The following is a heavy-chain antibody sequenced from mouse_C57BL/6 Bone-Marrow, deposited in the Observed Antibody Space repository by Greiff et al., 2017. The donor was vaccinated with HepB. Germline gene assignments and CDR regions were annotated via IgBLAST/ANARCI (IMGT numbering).Heavy chain of an antibody. CDR1: GYSITSGYY. CDR3: ARTLITTVVNWYFDV. V-gene: IGHV3-6*01. D-gene: IGHD1-1*01. J-gene: IGHJ1*03. Sequence: EVKLQESGPGLVKPSQSLSLTCSVTGYSITSGYYWNWIRQFPGNKLEWMGYISYDGSNNYNPSLKNRISITRDTSKNQFFLKLNSVTTEDTATYYCARTLITTVVNWYFDVWGTGTTVTVSS. CDR2: ISYDGSN.